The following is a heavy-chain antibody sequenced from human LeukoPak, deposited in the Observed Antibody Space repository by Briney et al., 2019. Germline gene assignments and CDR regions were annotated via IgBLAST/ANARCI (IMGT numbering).Heavy chain of an antibody. D-gene: IGHD1-14*01. CDR1: GDSVTNDFF. CDR2: FCLGRDT. J-gene: IGHJ4*02. V-gene: IGHV4-38-2*02. CDR3: ARWASISREPGGFFDH. Sequence: SETLSLTCTVSGDSVTNDFFWGWVRQPPGKELEWIGSFCLGRDTYYRPSLKSRVTISVDTSKNQFSLNLNSVTAADTAVHYCARWASISREPGGFFDHWGQGTLVTVSS.